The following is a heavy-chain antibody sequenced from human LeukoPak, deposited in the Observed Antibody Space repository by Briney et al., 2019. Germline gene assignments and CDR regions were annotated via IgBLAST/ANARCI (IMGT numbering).Heavy chain of an antibody. V-gene: IGHV1-46*01. CDR2: INPSGGST. Sequence: EASVKVSCKASGYTFTSYYMHWVRQAPGQGLEWMGIINPSGGSTSYAQKFQGRVTMTRDTSTSTVYMELSSLRSEDTAVYYCARVRGIAAAGEYFQHWGQGTLVTVSS. CDR3: ARVRGIAAAGEYFQH. J-gene: IGHJ1*01. D-gene: IGHD6-13*01. CDR1: GYTFTSYY.